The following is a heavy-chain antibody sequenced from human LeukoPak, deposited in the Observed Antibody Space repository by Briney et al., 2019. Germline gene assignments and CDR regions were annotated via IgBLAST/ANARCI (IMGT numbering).Heavy chain of an antibody. CDR3: AIVYNWNYVLD. CDR2: ISSSGSTI. V-gene: IGHV3-11*04. D-gene: IGHD1-7*01. J-gene: IGHJ4*02. Sequence: GGSLRLSCAASGFTFSDYYMSWIRQAPGKGLEWVSYISSSGSTIYYADSVKGRFTISRDNAKNSLYLQMNSLRAGDTAVYYCAIVYNWNYVLDWGQGTLVTVSS. CDR1: GFTFSDYY.